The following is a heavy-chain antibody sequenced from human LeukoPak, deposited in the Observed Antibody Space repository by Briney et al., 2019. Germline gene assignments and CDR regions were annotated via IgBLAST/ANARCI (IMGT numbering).Heavy chain of an antibody. CDR3: ARGASGSYYRIDY. Sequence: GGSLRLSCAASGFIFSSYRMHWVRQAPGKGLVWVSRIKNDGSTTNYADSVKGRFTISRDNAENTLYLQMNTLRAEDTAVYYCARGASGSYYRIDYWGQGTLVTVSS. D-gene: IGHD3-10*01. CDR2: IKNDGSTT. J-gene: IGHJ4*02. V-gene: IGHV3-74*01. CDR1: GFIFSSYR.